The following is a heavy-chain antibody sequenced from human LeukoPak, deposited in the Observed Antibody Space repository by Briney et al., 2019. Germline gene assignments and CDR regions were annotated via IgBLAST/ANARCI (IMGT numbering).Heavy chain of an antibody. Sequence: GGSLRLSCAASGFTFSSYSMNWVRQAPGKGLEWVSYISSSSSTIYYADSVKGRFTISRDNAKNSLYLQMNSLRAEDTAVYYCARDRSSGRAGYWGQGTLVTVSS. J-gene: IGHJ4*02. CDR3: ARDRSSGRAGY. D-gene: IGHD1-26*01. V-gene: IGHV3-48*01. CDR1: GFTFSSYS. CDR2: ISSSSSTI.